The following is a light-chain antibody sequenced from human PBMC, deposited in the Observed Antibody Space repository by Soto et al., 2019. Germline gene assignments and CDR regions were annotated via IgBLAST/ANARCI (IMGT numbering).Light chain of an antibody. J-gene: IGKJ2*01. CDR3: MQGTHWPRT. CDR1: QGLVHSDGYTY. Sequence: DVVLTQSPLSLPVTLGQPASISCRSSQGLVHSDGYTYLHWFQQRPGQSPRRLIYKVSNRDSGVPDRFSGSGSGTDFTLRISRVEAEDVGVYYCMQGTHWPRTFGQGTNLEIK. CDR2: KVS. V-gene: IGKV2-30*02.